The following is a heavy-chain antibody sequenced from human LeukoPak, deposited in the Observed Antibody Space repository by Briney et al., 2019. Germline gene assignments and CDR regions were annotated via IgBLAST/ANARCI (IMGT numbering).Heavy chain of an antibody. Sequence: PGGSLRLSCAASGFTFTNYGMHWVRQAPGKGLEWVALISYDGSDKNYADSVKGRFTISRDNAKNSLYLQMNSLRDEDTAVYYCARDLTTMVRGLPLDYWGQGTLVTVSS. CDR1: GFTFTNYG. J-gene: IGHJ4*02. CDR2: ISYDGSDK. V-gene: IGHV3-30*03. CDR3: ARDLTTMVRGLPLDY. D-gene: IGHD3-10*01.